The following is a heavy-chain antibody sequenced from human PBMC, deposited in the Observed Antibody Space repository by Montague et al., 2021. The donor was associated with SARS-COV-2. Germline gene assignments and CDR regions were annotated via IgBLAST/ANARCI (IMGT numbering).Heavy chain of an antibody. CDR3: ARVPSSSWYFEY. CDR1: GFTFSSYF. J-gene: IGHJ4*02. V-gene: IGHV3-21*01. D-gene: IGHD6-13*01. CDR2: ISTSSSYI. Sequence: SLRLSCAASGFTFSSYFMNWVRQAPGKGLEWVSSISTSSSYIYYADSVKGRFTISRDNAKNSLYLQMNSLRAEDTAVYYCARVPSSSWYFEYWGQGTLVTVSS.